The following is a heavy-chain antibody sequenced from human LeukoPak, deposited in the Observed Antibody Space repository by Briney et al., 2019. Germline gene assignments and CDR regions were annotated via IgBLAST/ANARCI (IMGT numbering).Heavy chain of an antibody. CDR3: ARDLHFYGDYVVVYYYYYYGMDV. CDR1: GFTFSSYS. D-gene: IGHD4-17*01. CDR2: ISSSSSYI. J-gene: IGHJ6*02. V-gene: IGHV3-21*01. Sequence: GGSLRLSCAASGFTFSSYSMNWVRQAPGKGLEWVSSISSSSSYIYYADSVKGRSTISRDNAKNSLYLQMNSLRAEDTAVYYCARDLHFYGDYVVVYYYYYYGMDVWGQGTTVTVSS.